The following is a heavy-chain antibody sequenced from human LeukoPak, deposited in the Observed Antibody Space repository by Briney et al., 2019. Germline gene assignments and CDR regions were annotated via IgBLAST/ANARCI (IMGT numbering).Heavy chain of an antibody. CDR1: GFTFSSYS. D-gene: IGHD3-22*01. J-gene: IGHJ3*02. CDR2: ISSSSSYI. CDR3: ARGIVVVTPDAFDI. Sequence: GGSLRLSCAASGFTFSSYSMTWVRQAPGKGLEWVSSISSSSSYIYYADSVKGRFTISRDNAKNSLYLQMNSLRAEDTAVYYCARGIVVVTPDAFDIWGQGTMVTVSS. V-gene: IGHV3-21*01.